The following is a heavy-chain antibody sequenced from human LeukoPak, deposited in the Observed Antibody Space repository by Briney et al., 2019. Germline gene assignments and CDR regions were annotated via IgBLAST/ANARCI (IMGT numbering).Heavy chain of an antibody. J-gene: IGHJ4*02. D-gene: IGHD1-1*01. V-gene: IGHV4-61*02. CDR2: IYISGST. CDR1: GGSISGGSYY. CDR3: ARDRGTWNDDGFDY. Sequence: SETLSLTCTVSGGSISGGSYYWSWIRQPAGKGLEWIGRIYISGSTNYNPSLKSRVTMSVDTSKNQFSLKLSSVTAADTAVYYCARDRGTWNDDGFDYWGQGTLVTVSS.